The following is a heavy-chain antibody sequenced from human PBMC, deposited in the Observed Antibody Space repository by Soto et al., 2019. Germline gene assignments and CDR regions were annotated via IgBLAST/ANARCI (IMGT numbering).Heavy chain of an antibody. D-gene: IGHD6-13*01. J-gene: IGHJ4*02. CDR2: LSDSGDSI. CDR3: AKVSRSWYAGFFDL. V-gene: IGHV3-23*01. CDR1: GFTFSSHA. Sequence: EVQLLESGGGLVQPGRSLRLSCTASGFTFSSHAMTWVRQAPGKGLEWVSGLSDSGDSIYYADSVKGRFTIYRDNSMNTLYLQINTLRVEDTAVYYFAKVSRSWYAGFFDLWGQGTLVTVSS.